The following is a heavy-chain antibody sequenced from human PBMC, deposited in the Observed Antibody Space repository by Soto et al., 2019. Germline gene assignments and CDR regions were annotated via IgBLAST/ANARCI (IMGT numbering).Heavy chain of an antibody. D-gene: IGHD1-26*01. Sequence: QVQLVESGGGVVQPGRSLRLSCAASGFTFSGYGMHWVRQAPGRGLEWVAMTRHDGSNTYYADSVRGRFTISRDNSKKPLYLQMDSLRAEDKAVYYCARDGVGATTFSGYFDYWGQGTLVTVSS. CDR3: ARDGVGATTFSGYFDY. CDR2: TRHDGSNT. CDR1: GFTFSGYG. J-gene: IGHJ4*02. V-gene: IGHV3-33*01.